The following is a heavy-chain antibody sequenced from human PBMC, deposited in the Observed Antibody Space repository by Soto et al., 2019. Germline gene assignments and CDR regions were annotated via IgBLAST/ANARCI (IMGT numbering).Heavy chain of an antibody. CDR2: IYWDDDK. D-gene: IGHD2-2*01. CDR1: GFSLSTSGVG. CDR3: AHSALGCCSSTSCPPDAFDI. J-gene: IGHJ3*02. V-gene: IGHV2-5*02. Sequence: QITLKESGPTLVKPTQTLTLTCTFSGFSLSTSGVGVGWIRQPPGKALEWLALIYWDDDKRYSPSLKSSLTSTKNTANNQVVLTNTNMDPVNTATDYCAHSALGCCSSTSCPPDAFDIWGQGTMVTVSS.